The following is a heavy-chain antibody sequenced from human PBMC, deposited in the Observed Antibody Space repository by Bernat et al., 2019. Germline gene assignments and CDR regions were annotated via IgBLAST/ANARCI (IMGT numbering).Heavy chain of an antibody. CDR1: GFTFSSYG. J-gene: IGHJ3*02. CDR3: ARDRRYYGSGSYYPPYDAFDI. V-gene: IGHV3-33*01. Sequence: QMQLVESGGGVVQPGRSLRLSCAASGFTFSSYGMHWVRQAPGKGLEWVAVIWYDGSNKYYADSVKGRFTISRDNSKNTLYLQMNSLRAEDTAVYYCARDRRYYGSGSYYPPYDAFDIWGQGTMVTVSS. CDR2: IWYDGSNK. D-gene: IGHD3-10*01.